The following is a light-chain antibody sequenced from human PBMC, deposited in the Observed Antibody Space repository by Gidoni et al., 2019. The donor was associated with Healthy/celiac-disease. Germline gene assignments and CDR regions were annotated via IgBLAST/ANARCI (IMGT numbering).Light chain of an antibody. CDR3: QQYGSPT. J-gene: IGKJ4*01. CDR1: QSVSSSS. V-gene: IGKV3-20*01. Sequence: EIVLPPSPGTLSLSPVERANLSCRASQSVSSSSLAWYQQKPGQAPRLLIYGASSRATGFPDRFSGSGSGTDFTLTISRLEPEDFAVYYWQQYGSPTFGGGSKVEIK. CDR2: GAS.